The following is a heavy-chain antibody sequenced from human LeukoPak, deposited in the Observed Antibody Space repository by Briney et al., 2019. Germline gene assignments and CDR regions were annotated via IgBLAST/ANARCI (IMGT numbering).Heavy chain of an antibody. Sequence: SETLSLTCTVSGYSITTGHYWGWVRQPPGRGLEWIGSIYHGETTYYNPSLKTRLTISLDTSKNQFSLKLSSVTAADTAVYYCARFSGTRPGYWGQGTLVTVSS. J-gene: IGHJ4*02. V-gene: IGHV4-38-2*02. CDR3: ARFSGTRPGY. D-gene: IGHD3-10*01. CDR1: GYSITTGHY. CDR2: IYHGETT.